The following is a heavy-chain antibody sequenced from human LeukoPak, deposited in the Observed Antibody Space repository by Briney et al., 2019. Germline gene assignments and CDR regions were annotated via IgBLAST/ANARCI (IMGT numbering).Heavy chain of an antibody. V-gene: IGHV4-61*01. CDR1: GGSVSSGSYY. CDR3: ARASSIAAPAGYYGMDV. CDR2: IYYSGST. Sequence: SETLSLTCTVSGGSVSSGSYYWSWIRQPPGKGLEWIGYIYYSGSTNYNPSLKSRVTISVDTSKNQFSLKLSSVTAADTAVYYRARASSIAAPAGYYGMDVWGQGTTVTVSS. J-gene: IGHJ6*02. D-gene: IGHD6-6*01.